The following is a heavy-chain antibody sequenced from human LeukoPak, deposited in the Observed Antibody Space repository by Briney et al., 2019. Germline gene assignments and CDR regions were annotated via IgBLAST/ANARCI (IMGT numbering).Heavy chain of an antibody. Sequence: PGGSLRLSCAASGFTFSSYGMSWVRQAPGKGLEWVSAISGSGGSTYYADSVKGRFTISRDNSKNTLYLQMNSLRAEDTAVYYCAKDREAYCGGDCYALDYWGQGTLVTVSS. CDR3: AKDREAYCGGDCYALDY. CDR2: ISGSGGST. V-gene: IGHV3-23*01. D-gene: IGHD2-21*02. CDR1: GFTFSSYG. J-gene: IGHJ4*02.